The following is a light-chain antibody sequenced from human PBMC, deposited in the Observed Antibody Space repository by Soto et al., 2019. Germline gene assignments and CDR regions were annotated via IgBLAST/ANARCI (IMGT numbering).Light chain of an antibody. Sequence: DIKMTQSPSSLSASVGDRVTITCRASQNVWTYLNWYQQRPGKAPRLLLYGASDLEDGVPARFSGSGSGTAFSLTISSLQPEDFATYFCQQAFYIPRTFGSGTKVDIK. CDR1: QNVWTY. V-gene: IGKV1-39*01. CDR2: GAS. CDR3: QQAFYIPRT. J-gene: IGKJ2*02.